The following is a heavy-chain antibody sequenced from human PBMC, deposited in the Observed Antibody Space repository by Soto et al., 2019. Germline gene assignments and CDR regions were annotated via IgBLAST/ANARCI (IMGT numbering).Heavy chain of an antibody. J-gene: IGHJ6*02. V-gene: IGHV3-23*01. CDR1: GFXLRNYG. D-gene: IGHD3-10*01. Sequence: EVQLLESGGGLVQPXGSLXLSCXASGFXLRNYGMNWXXXXPGKGLEWVSVISNSGGTIKYADSVKGRFTISRDNFQSXVXLXXXXXXXXXTXXXXXXXXXXXXSGTYGMDVWGQGTTVTVS. CDR2: ISNSGGTI. CDR3: XXXXXXXSGTYGMDV.